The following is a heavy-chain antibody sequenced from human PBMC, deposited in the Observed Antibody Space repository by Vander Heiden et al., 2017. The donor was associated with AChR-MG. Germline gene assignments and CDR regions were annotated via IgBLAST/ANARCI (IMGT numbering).Heavy chain of an antibody. J-gene: IGHJ6*02. CDR3: ARDISYYDILTGLGQKDYYGMDV. Sequence: QVQLVQSGAEVKKPGSSVKVSCKASGGTFSSYAISWVRQAPGQGLEWMGGIIPIFGTANYAQKFQGRVTITADESTSTAYMELSSLRSEDTAVYYCARDISYYDILTGLGQKDYYGMDVWGQGTTVTVSS. CDR1: GGTFSSYA. V-gene: IGHV1-69*01. CDR2: IIPIFGTA. D-gene: IGHD3-9*01.